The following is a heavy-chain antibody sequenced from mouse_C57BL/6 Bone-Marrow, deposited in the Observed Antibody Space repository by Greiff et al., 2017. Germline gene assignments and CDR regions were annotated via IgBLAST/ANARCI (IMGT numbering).Heavy chain of an antibody. CDR3: ARAYGSSYRFDY. CDR2: IHPNSGST. V-gene: IGHV1-64*01. CDR1: GYTFTSYW. D-gene: IGHD1-1*01. Sequence: QVQLQQPGAELVKPGASVKLSCKASGYTFTSYWMHWVKQRPGQGLEWIGMIHPNSGSTNYNEKFKSKATLTVDKSSSKAYMQLSSLTSEYSAVYYCARAYGSSYRFDYWGQGTTLTVSS. J-gene: IGHJ2*01.